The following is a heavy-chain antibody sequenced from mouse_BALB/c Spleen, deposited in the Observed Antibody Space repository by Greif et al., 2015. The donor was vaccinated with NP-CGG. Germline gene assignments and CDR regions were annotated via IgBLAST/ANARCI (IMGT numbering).Heavy chain of an antibody. Sequence: QVQLQQPGAELVRPGASVKLSCKASGYTFTSYWINWVKQRPGQGLEWIGNIYPSDSYTNYNQKFKDKATLTVDQSSSTAYMQLSSPTSEDAAVYYCTRIDTTATRSYFDYWGQGATLTVTS. CDR3: TRIDTTATRSYFDY. D-gene: IGHD1-2*01. CDR1: GYTFTSYW. CDR2: IYPSDSYT. J-gene: IGHJ2*01. V-gene: IGHV1-69*02.